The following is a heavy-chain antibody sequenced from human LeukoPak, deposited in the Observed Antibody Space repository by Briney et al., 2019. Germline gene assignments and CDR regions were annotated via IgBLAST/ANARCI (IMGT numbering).Heavy chain of an antibody. J-gene: IGHJ4*02. CDR1: GYTFTGYY. V-gene: IGHV1-2*02. CDR3: AREPIAVAGSPPFDY. Sequence: WASVKVSCKASGYTFTGYYMHWVRQAPGQGLEWMGWINPNSGGTNYAQKFQGRVTMTRDTSISTAYMELSRLRSDDTAVYYCAREPIAVAGSPPFDYWGQGTLVTVSS. D-gene: IGHD6-19*01. CDR2: INPNSGGT.